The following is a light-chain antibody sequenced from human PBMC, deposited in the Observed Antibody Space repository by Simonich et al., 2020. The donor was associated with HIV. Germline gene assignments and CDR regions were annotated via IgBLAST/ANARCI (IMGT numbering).Light chain of an antibody. CDR2: EGS. Sequence: QSALTQPVSVSGSPGQSITISCTGTSSDVGSYNLVSWYQQHPGKAPKLMIYEGSKRPSGVSNRFSGSKSGNTASLTISWRQAEDEADYYCCSYAGSVVFGGGTKLTVL. J-gene: IGLJ2*01. CDR1: SSDVGSYNL. V-gene: IGLV2-23*01. CDR3: CSYAGSVV.